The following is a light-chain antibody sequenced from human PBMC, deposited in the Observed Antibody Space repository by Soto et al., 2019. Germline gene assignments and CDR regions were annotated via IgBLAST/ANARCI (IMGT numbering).Light chain of an antibody. CDR2: EVS. CDR3: SSYSSITAYV. J-gene: IGLJ1*01. CDR1: SSDVGGYNY. Sequence: QSVLTQPASVSGSPGQSITISCTGTSSDVGGYNYVSWYQLHPGKAPKLMVYEVSNRPSGVSNRFSGSKSGNTASLTISGLQAEDDADYYCSSYSSITAYVFGTGTKLTVL. V-gene: IGLV2-14*01.